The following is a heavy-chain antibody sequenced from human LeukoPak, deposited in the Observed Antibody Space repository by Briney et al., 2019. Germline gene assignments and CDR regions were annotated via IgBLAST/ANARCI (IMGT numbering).Heavy chain of an antibody. J-gene: IGHJ6*03. D-gene: IGHD2-15*01. Sequence: ASVKVSCKASGYTFTSYGISWARQAPGQGLEWMGWINAYNGNTNYAQKLQGRVTMTTDTSTSTAYMELRSLRSDDTAVYYCARDGGLYCSGGSCYSSYYYYYMDVWGKGTTVTVSS. CDR2: INAYNGNT. CDR1: GYTFTSYG. CDR3: ARDGGLYCSGGSCYSSYYYYYMDV. V-gene: IGHV1-18*01.